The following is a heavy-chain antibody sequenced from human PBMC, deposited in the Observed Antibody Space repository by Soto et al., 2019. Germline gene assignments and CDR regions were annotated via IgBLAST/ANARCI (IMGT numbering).Heavy chain of an antibody. CDR2: ISAYNGNT. CDR1: GYTFHRYA. Sequence: QVQLVQSGPEVKKPGASVKVSCKASGYTFHRYAFSWVRQAPGQGLEWMGWISAYNGNTNYAQKFQGRVTMTTDTSTSTAYMELRSLRSDDTAVYYCARLYYYDTSGYYYVEDVWGQETLVTVSS. V-gene: IGHV1-18*01. D-gene: IGHD3-22*01. CDR3: ARLYYYDTSGYYYVEDV. J-gene: IGHJ4*02.